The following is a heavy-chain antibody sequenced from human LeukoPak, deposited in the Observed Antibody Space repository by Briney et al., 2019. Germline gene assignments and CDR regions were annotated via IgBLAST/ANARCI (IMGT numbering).Heavy chain of an antibody. V-gene: IGHV4-59*02. Sequence: SQTLSLTCTISGGSVSDYYWSWIRQSPRKGLEWIGYIYYSGSTNYNPSLKSRVTISGDTSKNQFSLKLSSVTAADTAVYYCASTYYYGSGSHMDVWGKGTTVTVSS. CDR1: GGSVSDYY. D-gene: IGHD3-10*01. J-gene: IGHJ6*03. CDR2: IYYSGST. CDR3: ASTYYYGSGSHMDV.